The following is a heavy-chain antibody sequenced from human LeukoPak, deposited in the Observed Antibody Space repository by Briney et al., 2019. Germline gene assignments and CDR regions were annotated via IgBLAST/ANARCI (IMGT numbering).Heavy chain of an antibody. D-gene: IGHD6-13*01. V-gene: IGHV3-9*01. J-gene: IGHJ4*02. CDR3: AKGSYSATWYYFDY. CDR2: ISWNSGSI. Sequence: HPGRSLRLSCAASGFTFDDYAMHWVRQAPGKGLEWVSGISWNSGSIGYADSVKGRFTISRDNAKNSLYLQMNSLRAEDTALYYCAKGSYSATWYYFDYWGQGTLVTVSS. CDR1: GFTFDDYA.